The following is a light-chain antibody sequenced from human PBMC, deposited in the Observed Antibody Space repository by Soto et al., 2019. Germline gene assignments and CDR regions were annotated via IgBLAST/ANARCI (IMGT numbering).Light chain of an antibody. CDR2: KAS. CDR3: QHYNRYSEA. V-gene: IGKV1-5*03. Sequence: DIQMTQAPSTLSGSVGDSVTLTCRHSQTISSWLAWYQQKPGKAPKLLIYKASTLKSGVPSRFSGSGSGTEFTLTISSLQPDDFATYYCQHYNRYSEAFGQGTKV. CDR1: QTISSW. J-gene: IGKJ1*01.